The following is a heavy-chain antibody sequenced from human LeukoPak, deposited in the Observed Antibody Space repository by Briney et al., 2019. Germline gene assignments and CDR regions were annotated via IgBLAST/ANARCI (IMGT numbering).Heavy chain of an antibody. CDR2: IWYDGSNK. CDR1: GFTFSTYG. Sequence: GGSLRLSCAASGFTFSTYGMHWVCQAPGKGLEWVAVIWYDGSNKYYADSVKGRFTISRDNSKNTLYLQMNSLRAEDTAVYYCARAVTGFNAFDIWGQGTMVTVSS. D-gene: IGHD2-21*02. V-gene: IGHV3-33*08. J-gene: IGHJ3*02. CDR3: ARAVTGFNAFDI.